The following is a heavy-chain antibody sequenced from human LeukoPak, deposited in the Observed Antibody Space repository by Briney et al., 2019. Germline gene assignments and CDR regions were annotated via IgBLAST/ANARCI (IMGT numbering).Heavy chain of an antibody. Sequence: SETLSLTCAVYGGSFSGYYWSWIRQPPPKGLEWIGGINHIGSTNYNPSLKSRVTISVDTSKNQFSLKLSSVTAADTAVYYCAIAGDGYLGYWGQGTLVSVSS. V-gene: IGHV4-34*01. CDR2: INHIGST. CDR1: GGSFSGYY. J-gene: IGHJ4*02. D-gene: IGHD5-24*01. CDR3: AIAGDGYLGY.